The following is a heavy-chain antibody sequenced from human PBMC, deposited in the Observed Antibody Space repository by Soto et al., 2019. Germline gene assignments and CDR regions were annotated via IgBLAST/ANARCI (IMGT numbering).Heavy chain of an antibody. CDR1: GYTFTSYA. Sequence: VASVKVSCKASGYTFTSYAIHWVRQAPGQRLEWMGWINAGNGNTKYSQKFQGRVIITGDTSAGTAYMELRSLRSEDTAVYYCATPIVAFYWGQGTLVTVSS. D-gene: IGHD5-12*01. CDR3: ATPIVAFY. V-gene: IGHV1-3*01. J-gene: IGHJ4*02. CDR2: INAGNGNT.